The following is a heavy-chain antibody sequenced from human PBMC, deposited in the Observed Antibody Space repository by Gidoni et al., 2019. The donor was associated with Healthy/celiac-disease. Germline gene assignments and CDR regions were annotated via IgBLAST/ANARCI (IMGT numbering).Heavy chain of an antibody. CDR3: ARRGQVAAAGKAGNWFDP. D-gene: IGHD6-13*01. J-gene: IGHJ5*02. CDR2: IYPGDSDT. CDR1: GYSFTSYW. Sequence: EVQLVQSGAEVKKPGESMKISCKGSGYSFTSYWIGWVRQMPGKGLEWMGIIYPGDSDTRYSPSFQGQVTISADKSICTAYLQWSSLKASDTAMYYCARRGQVAAAGKAGNWFDPWGQGTLVTVSS. V-gene: IGHV5-51*01.